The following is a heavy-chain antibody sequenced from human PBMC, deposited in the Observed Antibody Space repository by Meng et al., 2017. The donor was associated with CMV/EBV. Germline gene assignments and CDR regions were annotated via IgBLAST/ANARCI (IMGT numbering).Heavy chain of an antibody. D-gene: IGHD2-21*01. V-gene: IGHV3-30*04. J-gene: IGHJ6*02. CDR1: GFTFSRYA. CDR3: AREPTEHIVVVIAILTYGMDV. CDR2: ISYDGSNK. Sequence: GESLKISCAASGFTFSRYAMHWVRQAPGKGLEWVAVISYDGSNKYYADSVKGRFTISRDNSKNTLYLQMNSLRAEDTAVYYCAREPTEHIVVVIAILTYGMDVWGQGTTVTVSS.